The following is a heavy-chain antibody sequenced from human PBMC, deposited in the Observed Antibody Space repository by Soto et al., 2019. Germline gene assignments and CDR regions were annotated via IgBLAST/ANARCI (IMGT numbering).Heavy chain of an antibody. V-gene: IGHV3-49*03. Sequence: GGSLRLSCTASGFTFGDYAMSWFRQAPGKGLEWVGFIRSKAYGGTTEYAASLKGRFTISRDDSKSIAYLQMNSLKTEETAVYYCTRVGLTIFRYYGMDVWGQGTTVTVSS. D-gene: IGHD3-9*01. CDR1: GFTFGDYA. J-gene: IGHJ6*02. CDR3: TRVGLTIFRYYGMDV. CDR2: IRSKAYGGTT.